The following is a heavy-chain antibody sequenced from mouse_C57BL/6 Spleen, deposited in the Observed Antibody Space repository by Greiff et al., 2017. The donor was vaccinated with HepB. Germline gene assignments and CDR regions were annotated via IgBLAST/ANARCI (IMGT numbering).Heavy chain of an antibody. J-gene: IGHJ2*01. Sequence: VQLKESGAELVRPGASVKLSCTASGFNIKDDYMHWVKQRPEQGLEWIGWIDPENGDTEYASKFQGKATITADTSSNTAYLQLSSLTSEDTAVYYCTTDYGSSSDYWGQGTTLTVSS. V-gene: IGHV14-4*01. CDR1: GFNIKDDY. D-gene: IGHD1-1*01. CDR3: TTDYGSSSDY. CDR2: IDPENGDT.